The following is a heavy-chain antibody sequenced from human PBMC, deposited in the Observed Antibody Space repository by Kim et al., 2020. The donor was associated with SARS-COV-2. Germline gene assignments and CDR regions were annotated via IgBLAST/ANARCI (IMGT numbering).Heavy chain of an antibody. Sequence: GGSLRLSCAASGFIFSAYEMNWVRQAPGKGLEWISHISSTGSLIWYADSVKGRFTISRDNAKNSLYLQMNSLRAEDTAVYYCSSDTPGPEEFDYWGQGTL. CDR3: SSDTPGPEEFDY. CDR2: ISSTGSLI. V-gene: IGHV3-48*03. CDR1: GFIFSAYE. J-gene: IGHJ4*02.